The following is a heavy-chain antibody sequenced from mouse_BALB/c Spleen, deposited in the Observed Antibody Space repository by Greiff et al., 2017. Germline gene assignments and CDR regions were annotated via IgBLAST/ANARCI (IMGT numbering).Heavy chain of an antibody. D-gene: IGHD1-1*01. CDR3: AREDYGSSLYFDY. Sequence: DVKLVESGGGLVQPGGSLKLSCAASGFTFSSYGMSWVRQTPDKRLELVATINSNGGSTYYPDSVKGRFTISRDNAKNTLYLQMSSLKSEDTAMYYCAREDYGSSLYFDYWGQGTTLTVSS. J-gene: IGHJ2*01. CDR1: GFTFSSYG. V-gene: IGHV5-6-3*01. CDR2: INSNGGST.